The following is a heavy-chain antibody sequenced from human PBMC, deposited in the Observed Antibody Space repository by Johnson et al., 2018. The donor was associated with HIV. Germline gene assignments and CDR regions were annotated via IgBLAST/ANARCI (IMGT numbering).Heavy chain of an antibody. D-gene: IGHD2-8*01. CDR2: IRYDGSNK. CDR1: GFTVSSNY. J-gene: IGHJ3*02. Sequence: QVQLVESGGALVQPGGSLRLSCAASGFTVSSNYMHWVRQAPGKGLEWVAFIRYDGSNKYYADSVKGRFTISRDNSKITRYLQMNSLRADDTAVYSCAKDVYSSGAFDIWGQGTMVTVSS. V-gene: IGHV3-30*02. CDR3: AKDVYSSGAFDI.